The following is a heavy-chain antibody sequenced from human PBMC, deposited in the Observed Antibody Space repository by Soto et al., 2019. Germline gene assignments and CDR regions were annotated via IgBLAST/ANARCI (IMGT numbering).Heavy chain of an antibody. CDR1: GFTFSSYG. CDR2: ISYDGSNK. J-gene: IGHJ6*02. Sequence: QVQLVESGGGVVQPGRSLRLSCAASGFTFSSYGMHWVRQAPGKGLEWVAVISYDGSNKYYADSVKGRFTISRDNSKNTLYLQMNSLRAEDTAVYYCAKDHNYDFWSGYYYYGMDVWGQGTTVTVSS. D-gene: IGHD3-3*01. CDR3: AKDHNYDFWSGYYYYGMDV. V-gene: IGHV3-30*18.